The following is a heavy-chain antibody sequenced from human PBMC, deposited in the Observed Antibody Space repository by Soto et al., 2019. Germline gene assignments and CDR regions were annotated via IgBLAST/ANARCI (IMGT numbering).Heavy chain of an antibody. V-gene: IGHV1-69*01. Sequence: LVPVGAWVEKPWSSVKVSLKALRGTFHKYAFRWVRQAPGQGLEWMGGIMPFFGSGNYAQKFQGRINSTADESTSSVYLELTSLRSEDTAVYYCARDRAGYYSHFVYWGQGTLVTVSS. CDR1: RGTFHKYA. CDR2: IMPFFGSG. J-gene: IGHJ4*02. CDR3: ARDRAGYYSHFVY. D-gene: IGHD3-22*01.